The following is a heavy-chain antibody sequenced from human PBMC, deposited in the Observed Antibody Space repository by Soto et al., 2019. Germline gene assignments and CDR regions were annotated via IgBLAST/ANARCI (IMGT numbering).Heavy chain of an antibody. CDR3: GRVRGPFSVRGSYYYYGMDV. CDR2: IYYSGST. J-gene: IGHJ6*02. D-gene: IGHD3-3*02. Sequence: SETLSLTCTVSGGSISSYYWSWIRQPPGKGLEWIGYIYYSGSTNYNPSLKSRVTISVDTSKNQFSLKLNSMTAADTAVYYCGRVRGPFSVRGSYYYYGMDVWGQGTTVTVSS. CDR1: GGSISSYY. V-gene: IGHV4-59*08.